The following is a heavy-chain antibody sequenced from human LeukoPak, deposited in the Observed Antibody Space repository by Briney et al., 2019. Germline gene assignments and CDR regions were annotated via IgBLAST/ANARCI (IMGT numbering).Heavy chain of an antibody. D-gene: IGHD4-11*01. CDR2: IKHSGST. CDR3: ASPTTVYYYYGMDV. Sequence: PSETLSLTCAVYGGSFSGYYWSWIRQPPGKGLEWIGEIKHSGSTNYNPSLKSRVTISVDTSKNQFSLKLSSVTAADTAVYYCASPTTVYYYYGMDVWGQGTTVTVSS. J-gene: IGHJ6*02. V-gene: IGHV4-34*01. CDR1: GGSFSGYY.